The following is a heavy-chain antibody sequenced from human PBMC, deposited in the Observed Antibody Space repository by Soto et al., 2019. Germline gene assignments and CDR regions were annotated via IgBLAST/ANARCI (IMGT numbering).Heavy chain of an antibody. CDR2: ISSTYI. V-gene: IGHV3-21*01. CDR3: ARDSSGPPDY. CDR1: GFTFSSYS. J-gene: IGHJ4*02. D-gene: IGHD6-19*01. Sequence: EVQLVESGGGLVKPGGSLRLSCAASGFTFSSYSMNWVRQAPGKGLEWVSSISSTYIYYADSIKGRFTSSRDNAKNLLYLRMNSLRAEDTAVYYCARDSSGPPDYWGQGTLVTVSS.